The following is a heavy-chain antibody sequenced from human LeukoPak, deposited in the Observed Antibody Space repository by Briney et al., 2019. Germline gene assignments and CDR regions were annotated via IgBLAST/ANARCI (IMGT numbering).Heavy chain of an antibody. CDR3: GRDGGQSYYYYYMDV. J-gene: IGHJ6*03. Sequence: PGGSLSLSCAASGFTFSTYAMSWVRQAPGKGLEWVSATSGSGGTTYYADSVKGRFTISRDNSKNTLYLQMKSLRAEDTAVFYCGRDGGQSYYYYYMDVWGKGTTVTVSS. V-gene: IGHV3-23*01. D-gene: IGHD3-16*01. CDR1: GFTFSTYA. CDR2: TSGSGGTT.